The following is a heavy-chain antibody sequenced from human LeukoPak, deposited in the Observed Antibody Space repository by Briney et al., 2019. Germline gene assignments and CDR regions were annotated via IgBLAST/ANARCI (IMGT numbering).Heavy chain of an antibody. D-gene: IGHD4-17*01. V-gene: IGHV4-30-4*08. CDR1: GGSFSSGDFY. CDR2: IYHSGSP. J-gene: IGHJ6*03. CDR3: ARAKGTTGIHDYSYYYIDV. Sequence: SETLSLTCSVSGGSFSSGDFYWNWIRQSPGTGLEWIGYIYHSGSPYYNPSLKSRVSISIDTSKNQFSLKLSSVTAADTAMYYCARAKGTTGIHDYSYYYIDVWGNGTTVTVSS.